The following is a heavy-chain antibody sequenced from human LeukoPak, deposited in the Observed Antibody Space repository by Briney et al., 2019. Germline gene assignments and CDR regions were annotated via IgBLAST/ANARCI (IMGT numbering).Heavy chain of an antibody. Sequence: ASVKVSCKASGYTFTSYYMHWVRQAPGQGLEWMGIINPSGGSTSYAQKFQGRVTMTRDTSTSTVYMELSSLRSEDTAVYYCARDGYRVVVVAATFNYYMDVWGKRTTVTVSS. CDR3: ARDGYRVVVVAATFNYYMDV. CDR2: INPSGGST. J-gene: IGHJ6*03. V-gene: IGHV1-46*01. CDR1: GYTFTSYY. D-gene: IGHD2-15*01.